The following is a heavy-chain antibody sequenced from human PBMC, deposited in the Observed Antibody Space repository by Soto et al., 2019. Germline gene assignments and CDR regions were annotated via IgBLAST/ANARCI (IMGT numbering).Heavy chain of an antibody. V-gene: IGHV3-66*01. CDR1: GFTVSSNY. CDR3: ARWFTGIAARTTRYYYYYMDV. CDR2: IYSGGST. J-gene: IGHJ6*03. Sequence: GRSLRLSCAASGFTVSSNYMSWVRQAPGKGLEWVSVIYSGGSTYYADSVKGRFTISRDNSKNTLYLQMNSLRAEDTAVYYCARWFTGIAARTTRYYYYYMDVWGKGTTVTVSS. D-gene: IGHD6-6*01.